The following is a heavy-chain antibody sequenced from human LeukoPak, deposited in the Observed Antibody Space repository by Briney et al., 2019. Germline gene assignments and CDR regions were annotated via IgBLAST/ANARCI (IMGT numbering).Heavy chain of an antibody. Sequence: ASVKVSCKASGYTFTGYYMHWVRQAPGQGLEWMGWINPNSGGTNYAQKFQGRVTMTRDTSTSTAYMELSRLRSDDTAVYYCARETYYYDSSGYFSYDYWGQGTLVTVSS. J-gene: IGHJ4*02. V-gene: IGHV1-2*02. CDR1: GYTFTGYY. CDR3: ARETYYYDSSGYFSYDY. D-gene: IGHD3-22*01. CDR2: INPNSGGT.